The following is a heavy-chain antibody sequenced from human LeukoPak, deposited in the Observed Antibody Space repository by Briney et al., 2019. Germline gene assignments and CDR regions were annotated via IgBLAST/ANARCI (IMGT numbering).Heavy chain of an antibody. CDR3: ARGYFDAAGFSNPFDR. CDR2: VHYTGGT. J-gene: IGHJ4*02. Sequence: KSSETLSLTRTVSGASVSSSYWSWIRQSPGKGLEWIGYVHYTGGTNYNPSLKSRVTISVDTSKNQFSLTLKSVTAADTAMYYCARGYFDAAGFSNPFDRWGQGALVTVSS. CDR1: GASVSSSY. D-gene: IGHD3-22*01. V-gene: IGHV4-59*02.